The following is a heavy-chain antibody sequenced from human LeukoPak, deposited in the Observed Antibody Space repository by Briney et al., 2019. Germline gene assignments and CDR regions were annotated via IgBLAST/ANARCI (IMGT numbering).Heavy chain of an antibody. CDR2: IYYSGST. J-gene: IGHJ4*02. V-gene: IGHV4-59*08. CDR1: GGSINDYY. CDR3: ARVDSSDAGNFDY. Sequence: SSETLSLTCTVSGGSINDYYWSWIRQPPGKGLEWIAWIYYSGSTNYNPSLKSRVTISVDTSKNQFSLKLTSVTAAGTAVYYCARVDSSDAGNFDYWGQGTLVTVSS. D-gene: IGHD2-15*01.